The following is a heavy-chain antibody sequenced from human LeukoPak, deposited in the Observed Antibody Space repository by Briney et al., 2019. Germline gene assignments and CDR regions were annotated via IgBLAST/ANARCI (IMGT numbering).Heavy chain of an antibody. D-gene: IGHD1-26*01. CDR2: INSDGTST. CDR3: ARGIGSYPYWHFDL. Sequence: GGSLRLSCAASGFTFSNYWMHCVRHAPGKGLVWVSRINSDGTSTSYADSVKGRFTISRDNAKNTLYLQMNSLRAEDTAVYYCARGIGSYPYWHFDLWGRGTLVTVSS. CDR1: GFTFSNYW. J-gene: IGHJ2*01. V-gene: IGHV3-74*01.